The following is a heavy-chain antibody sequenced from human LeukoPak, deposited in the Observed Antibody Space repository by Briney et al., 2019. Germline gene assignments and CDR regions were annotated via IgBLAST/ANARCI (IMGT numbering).Heavy chain of an antibody. CDR1: GGSFSDYY. Sequence: PSETLSLTCAVYGGSFSDYYWSWIRQPPGKGLEWIGEINHSGYTNYNPSLKSRVTISVDTSKNQFSLKLSSVTAVDTAVYYCARGLYSGYPTDWGQGTLVTVSS. D-gene: IGHD5-12*01. V-gene: IGHV4-34*01. CDR2: INHSGYT. CDR3: ARGLYSGYPTD. J-gene: IGHJ4*02.